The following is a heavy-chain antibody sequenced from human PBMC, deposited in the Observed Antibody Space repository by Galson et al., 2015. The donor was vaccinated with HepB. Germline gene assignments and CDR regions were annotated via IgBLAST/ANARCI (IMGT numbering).Heavy chain of an antibody. Sequence: SLRLSCAASGFTFSSYGMHWVRQAPGKGLEWVAVIWYDGSNKYYADSVKGRFTISRDNSENTLYLQMSSLRAEDTAVYYCARATVTTGEMDVWGQGTTVTVSS. CDR2: IWYDGSNK. J-gene: IGHJ6*02. CDR3: ARATVTTGEMDV. V-gene: IGHV3-33*01. D-gene: IGHD4-17*01. CDR1: GFTFSSYG.